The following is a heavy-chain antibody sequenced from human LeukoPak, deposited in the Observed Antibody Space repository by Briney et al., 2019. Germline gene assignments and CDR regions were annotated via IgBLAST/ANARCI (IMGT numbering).Heavy chain of an antibody. Sequence: KAGGSLRLSCAASGFTFSSYSMNWVRQAPGKGLEWVSSISSSSSYIYYADSVKGRFTISRDNAKNTLYLQMNSLRAEDTAVYYCARGGYSYGFHYFDYWGQGTLVTVSS. CDR1: GFTFSSYS. CDR3: ARGGYSYGFHYFDY. CDR2: ISSSSSYI. V-gene: IGHV3-21*01. J-gene: IGHJ4*02. D-gene: IGHD5-18*01.